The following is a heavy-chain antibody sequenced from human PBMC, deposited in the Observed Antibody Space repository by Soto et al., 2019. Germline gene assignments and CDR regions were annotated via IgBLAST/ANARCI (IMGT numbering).Heavy chain of an antibody. CDR2: IATDASSE. V-gene: IGHV3-30-3*01. CDR3: SRDASANWYCDWYFDL. D-gene: IGHD1-7*01. J-gene: IGHJ2*01. CDR1: GFTFSHSP. Sequence: QVQLVDSGGGVVQSGGSLRLSCAASGFTFSHSPMHWLRQAPGKGLACVAIIATDASSEHYADSVKGRFTISRDNAANTLYRQMNRRRTDETALYYCSRDASANWYCDWYFDLWGRGTLVTVSS.